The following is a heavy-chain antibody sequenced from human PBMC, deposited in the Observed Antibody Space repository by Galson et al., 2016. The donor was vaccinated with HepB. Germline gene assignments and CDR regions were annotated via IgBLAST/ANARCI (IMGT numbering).Heavy chain of an antibody. CDR2: IYHSGTT. D-gene: IGHD1/OR15-1a*01. CDR3: VGAMGTATSGPYWYFDL. V-gene: IGHV4-38-2*02. Sequence: SETLSLTCTVSGSSIRTGYYWGWIRQSAGEGLEWIGSIYHSGTTYYKVSFKSRVTISLDTSRNQFSVKLASVTAADTALYYCVGAMGTATSGPYWYFDLWGRGTPVFVSS. CDR1: GSSIRTGYY. J-gene: IGHJ2*01.